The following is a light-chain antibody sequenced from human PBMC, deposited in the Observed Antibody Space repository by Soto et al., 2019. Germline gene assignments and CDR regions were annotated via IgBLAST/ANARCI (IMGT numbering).Light chain of an antibody. J-gene: IGLJ1*01. Sequence: QSVLTQPHSVSGSPGQSVTISCTGTTSDLGSYDYVSWYQQHPGRAPKLMIYDVTKRPSGVPDRFSGSKSGNTASLTISRLQAEDEADYYCCSFSGTSTLCVFGTGTKLTVL. CDR2: DVT. CDR3: CSFSGTSTLCV. V-gene: IGLV2-11*01. CDR1: TSDLGSYDY.